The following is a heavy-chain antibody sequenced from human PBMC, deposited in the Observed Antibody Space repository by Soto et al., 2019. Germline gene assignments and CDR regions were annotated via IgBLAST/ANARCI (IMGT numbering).Heavy chain of an antibody. J-gene: IGHJ4*02. D-gene: IGHD2-15*01. CDR3: ARSGGLDRDFNY. V-gene: IGHV1-69*13. CDR1: GGTFSSDS. Sequence: SGKVSCKASGGTFSSDSFSWVRQAPGQGLEWMGGIIPMFDTPIYAQKFQDRVTITADESTSTAYMQLSSLRSGDTAVYYCARSGGLDRDFNYWGQGSLVTVSS. CDR2: IIPMFDTP.